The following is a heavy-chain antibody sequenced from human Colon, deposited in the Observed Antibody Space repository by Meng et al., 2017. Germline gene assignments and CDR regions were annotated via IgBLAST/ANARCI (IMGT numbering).Heavy chain of an antibody. CDR2: IDYSRSI. Sequence: QGPWEEPGPGLVGPPETLSLTCTCSGGSVSSGSHYWSWIRQPPGKGLEWIGYIDYSRSINYYPSLKSRVTMSVDTSKNQFSLNLSSVTAADTAVYYCAGGPWELDYWGQGTLVTVSS. CDR3: AGGPWELDY. V-gene: IGHV4-61*01. CDR1: GGSVSSGSHY. D-gene: IGHD1-26*01. J-gene: IGHJ4*02.